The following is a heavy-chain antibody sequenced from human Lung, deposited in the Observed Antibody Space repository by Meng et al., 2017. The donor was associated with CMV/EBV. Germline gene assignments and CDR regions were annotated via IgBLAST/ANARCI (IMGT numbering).Heavy chain of an antibody. CDR1: GHPITTYY. V-gene: IGHV4-59*01. CDR3: ARDRAAVGYYYYAMDA. Sequence: SETXSLTCSVFGHPITTYYRSWVRQAPGKGLEWIGYIYYSGATNYNPSLKSRITISMDTSKNQFSLELRSVTAADTAIYYCARDRAAVGYYYYAMDAWGQGTXVTVSS. CDR2: IYYSGAT. D-gene: IGHD2-15*01. J-gene: IGHJ6*02.